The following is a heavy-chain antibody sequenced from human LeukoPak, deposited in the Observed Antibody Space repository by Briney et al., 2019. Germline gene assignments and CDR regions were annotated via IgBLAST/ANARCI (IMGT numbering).Heavy chain of an antibody. J-gene: IGHJ6*02. Sequence: GGSQSLSCGACGFIFCSYWVLGVRRARGRGLEWVDNKKQGGSEKYYVGSVKGRFTISRDNAKNSLYLQMNSLRAEDTAVYYCARDLNYDILTGYGMDVWGQGTTVTVSS. CDR3: ARDLNYDILTGYGMDV. V-gene: IGHV3-7*03. CDR2: KKQGGSEK. D-gene: IGHD3-9*01. CDR1: GFIFCSYW.